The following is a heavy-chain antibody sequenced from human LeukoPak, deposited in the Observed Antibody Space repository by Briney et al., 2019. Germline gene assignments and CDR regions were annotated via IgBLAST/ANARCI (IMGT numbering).Heavy chain of an antibody. CDR2: LTSSGSTL. CDR3: ARGPVVVVAAEYYFDY. D-gene: IGHD2-15*01. J-gene: IGHJ4*02. Sequence: PGGSLPLSCAASGFTLSRHEMHEARPPPGKGLEWVSYLTSSGSTLYYAHPVKGRFTISRDIAKNSLYLQMNSLRAEDTAVYYCARGPVVVVAAEYYFDYWGQGTLVTVSS. CDR1: GFTLSRHE. V-gene: IGHV3-48*03.